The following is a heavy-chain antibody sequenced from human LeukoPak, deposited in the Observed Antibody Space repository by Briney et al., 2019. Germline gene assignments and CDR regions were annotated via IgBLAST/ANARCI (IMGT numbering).Heavy chain of an antibody. CDR2: ISYDGSNK. V-gene: IGHV3-30*18. D-gene: IGHD5-18*01. Sequence: PGRSLRLSCAASGFTFSSYGMHWVRQAPGKGLEWVAVISYDGSNKYYADSVKGRFTISRDNSKNTLYLQMNSLRAEDTAVYYCAKEDPDLGYSYGYLWDGAFDIWGQGTMVTVSS. CDR1: GFTFSSYG. J-gene: IGHJ3*02. CDR3: AKEDPDLGYSYGYLWDGAFDI.